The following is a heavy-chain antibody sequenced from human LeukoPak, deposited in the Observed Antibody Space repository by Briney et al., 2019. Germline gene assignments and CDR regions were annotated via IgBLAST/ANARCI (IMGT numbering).Heavy chain of an antibody. V-gene: IGHV4-30-2*01. J-gene: IGHJ4*02. Sequence: PSQTLSLTCTVSGGSISSGGYYWSWIRQPPGKGLEWIGYIYHSGSTYYNPSLKSRVTISVDRSKNQFSLKLSSVTAADTAVYYCACEKLTFWSGYAYYFDYWGQGTLVTVSS. CDR3: ACEKLTFWSGYAYYFDY. D-gene: IGHD3-3*01. CDR2: IYHSGST. CDR1: GGSISSGGYY.